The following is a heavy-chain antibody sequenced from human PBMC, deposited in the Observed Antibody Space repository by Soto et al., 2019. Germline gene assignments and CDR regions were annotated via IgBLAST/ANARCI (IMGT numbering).Heavy chain of an antibody. CDR3: ARRRRGYDFGKYYFDY. V-gene: IGHV4-34*01. J-gene: IGHJ4*02. CDR1: GGSFSVYY. Sequence: LSLTCAVYGGSFSVYYWSWIRQPPGKGLEWIGEINHSGSTNYNPSLKSRVTISVDTSKNQFSLKLSSVTAADTAVYYCARRRRGYDFGKYYFDYWGQGTLVTVSS. CDR2: INHSGST. D-gene: IGHD5-12*01.